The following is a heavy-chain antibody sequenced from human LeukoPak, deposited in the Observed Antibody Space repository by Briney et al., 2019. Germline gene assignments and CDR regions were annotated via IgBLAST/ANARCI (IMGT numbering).Heavy chain of an antibody. Sequence: GGSLRLSCAASGFTFSNYSMNWVRQAPGKGLEWVSYISSRSRTIYYADSVKGRFTISRDNAKNSLYLQMNSLRAEDTAVYYCARDSRYSSGWYWSYWGQGTLVTVSS. CDR3: ARDSRYSSGWYWSY. CDR1: GFTFSNYS. D-gene: IGHD6-19*01. V-gene: IGHV3-48*04. CDR2: ISSRSRTI. J-gene: IGHJ4*02.